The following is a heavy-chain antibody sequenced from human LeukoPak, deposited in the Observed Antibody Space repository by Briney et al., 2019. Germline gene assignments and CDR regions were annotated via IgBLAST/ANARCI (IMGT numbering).Heavy chain of an antibody. D-gene: IGHD6-19*01. J-gene: IGHJ4*02. Sequence: SETLSLTCTVSGGSISSSSYYWGWIRQPPGKGLEWIGSIYYSGSTYYNPSLKSRVTISVDTSKNQFSLKLSSVTAADTAVYYCARRADTSIAVATFEYWGQGTLVTVSS. CDR2: IYYSGST. CDR1: GGSISSSSYY. CDR3: ARRADTSIAVATFEY. V-gene: IGHV4-39*01.